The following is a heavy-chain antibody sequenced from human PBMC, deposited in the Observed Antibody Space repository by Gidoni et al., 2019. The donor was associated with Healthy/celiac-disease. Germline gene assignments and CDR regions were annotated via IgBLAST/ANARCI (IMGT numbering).Heavy chain of an antibody. CDR3: ARDGGYCSGGSCYDAFDS. D-gene: IGHD2-15*01. J-gene: IGHJ3*02. Sequence: EVQLVETGGGLIHPGGSLRLSCAASGFTVSSNYMSWVRQAPGKGLEWVSVIYSGGSTYYADSVKGRFTISRDNSKNTLYLQMNSLRDEETAVYYCARDGGYCSGGSCYDAFDSWGQGTMVTVSS. CDR1: GFTVSSNY. V-gene: IGHV3-53*02. CDR2: IYSGGST.